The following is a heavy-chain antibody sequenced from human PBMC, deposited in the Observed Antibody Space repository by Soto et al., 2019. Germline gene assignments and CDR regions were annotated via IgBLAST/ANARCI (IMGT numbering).Heavy chain of an antibody. CDR1: GFIFSGSA. Sequence: GGSLRLSCAASGFIFSGSAIHWVRQASGKGLEWVGRIRSRANNFATSSAASVKGRFTFSRDDSKNTAYLQMNTLKPEDTAVYYCARGQGAAIGDYYYHGMDVWGQGTTVTVYS. J-gene: IGHJ6*02. V-gene: IGHV3-73*01. CDR3: ARGQGAAIGDYYYHGMDV. D-gene: IGHD2-2*02. CDR2: IRSRANNFAT.